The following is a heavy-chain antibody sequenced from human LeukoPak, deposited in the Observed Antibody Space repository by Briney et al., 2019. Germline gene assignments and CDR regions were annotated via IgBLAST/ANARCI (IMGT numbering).Heavy chain of an antibody. Sequence: SETLSLTCTVSGGSISSYYWGWIRQPPGKGLEWIGYIYYSGSTNYHPSLKSRLTIPVDTSKNQFSLKLSSVPAADTAVYYCARTILTGYYPALDYWGQGTLVTVSS. CDR1: GGSISSYY. V-gene: IGHV4-59*08. CDR3: ARTILTGYYPALDY. CDR2: IYYSGST. D-gene: IGHD3-9*01. J-gene: IGHJ4*02.